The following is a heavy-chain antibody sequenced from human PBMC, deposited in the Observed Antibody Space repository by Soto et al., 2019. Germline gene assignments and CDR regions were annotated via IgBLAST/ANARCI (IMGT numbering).Heavy chain of an antibody. Sequence: SETLSLTCTVSGGSISNYYWSWIRRPPGKGLEWIGYIYYSGSTNYNPSLKSRLTISVDTSKNQFSLKLSSVTAADAAVYYCARWDGDTSCFDYWGKGTLVTVS. J-gene: IGHJ4*02. CDR3: ARWDGDTSCFDY. CDR2: IYYSGST. CDR1: GGSISNYY. D-gene: IGHD2-2*01. V-gene: IGHV4-59*08.